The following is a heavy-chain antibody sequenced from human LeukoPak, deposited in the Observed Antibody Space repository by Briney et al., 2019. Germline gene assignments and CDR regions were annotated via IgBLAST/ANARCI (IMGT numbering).Heavy chain of an antibody. J-gene: IGHJ4*02. V-gene: IGHV4-59*12. CDR3: ARALDIVLVPAQFFFDY. CDR2: MYYSGST. D-gene: IGHD2-2*01. CDR1: GASISGYY. Sequence: SETLSLTCTVSGASISGYYWNWIRQPPGKGLEWIGYMYYSGSTNYNPSLKSRVTISLDTSKNQFSLKLSSVTAADTAVYYCARALDIVLVPAQFFFDYWGQGTLVTVSS.